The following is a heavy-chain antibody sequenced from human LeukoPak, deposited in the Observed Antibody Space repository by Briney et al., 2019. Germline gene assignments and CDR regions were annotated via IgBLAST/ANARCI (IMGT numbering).Heavy chain of an antibody. D-gene: IGHD3-3*01. CDR3: VGLWSGYYTFDY. CDR1: GGSISSGGHY. CDR2: IYYSGST. V-gene: IGHV4-61*08. J-gene: IGHJ4*02. Sequence: SETLSLTCTVSGGSISSGGHYWSWIRQHPGKGLEWIGYIYYSGSTYYNPSLKSRVTISVDTSKNQFSLKLSSVTAADTAVYYCVGLWSGYYTFDYWGQGTLVTVSS.